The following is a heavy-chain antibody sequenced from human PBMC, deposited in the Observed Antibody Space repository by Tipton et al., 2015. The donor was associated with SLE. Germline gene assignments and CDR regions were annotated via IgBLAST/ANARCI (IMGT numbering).Heavy chain of an antibody. D-gene: IGHD1-7*01. CDR3: ARGSPTGTTRLDY. J-gene: IGHJ4*02. CDR2: IYYTGTT. V-gene: IGHV4-39*02. Sequence: TLSLTCSISGSSITSSSHYWGWIRQPPGKGLEWIGSIYYTGTTYYNPSLKSRVTISVETSKTHFSLRLTSVTAADTAVYYCARGSPTGTTRLDYWGRGTLVTVSS. CDR1: GSSITSSSHY.